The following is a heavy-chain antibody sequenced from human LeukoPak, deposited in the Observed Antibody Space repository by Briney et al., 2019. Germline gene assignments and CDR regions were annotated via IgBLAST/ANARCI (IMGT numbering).Heavy chain of an antibody. V-gene: IGHV3-7*01. Sequence: PGGSLRLSCAASGFTFRSYWMTWVRQYPGKGLEWVANIKQDGSETYYADSVKGRFTISRDNAKRSLYLQMNSLRAEDTAVYYCARDGELGSPADAFDIWGHGTMVTVSS. CDR2: IKQDGSET. CDR3: ARDGELGSPADAFDI. CDR1: GFTFRSYW. D-gene: IGHD1-26*01. J-gene: IGHJ3*02.